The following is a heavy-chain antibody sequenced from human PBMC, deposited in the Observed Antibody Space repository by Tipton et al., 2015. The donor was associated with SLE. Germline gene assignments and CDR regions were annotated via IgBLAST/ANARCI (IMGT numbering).Heavy chain of an antibody. CDR3: ARGDSNSNYYYYYMDV. V-gene: IGHV4-34*01. Sequence: TLSLTCAVYGGSFSGYYWSWIRQPPGKGLEWIGEINHSGSTNYNPSLKSRVTISVDTSKNQFSLQLNSVTPEDTAVYYCARGDSNSNYYYYYMDVWGKGTTVTVSS. CDR1: GGSFSGYY. J-gene: IGHJ6*03. D-gene: IGHD1-1*01. CDR2: INHSGST.